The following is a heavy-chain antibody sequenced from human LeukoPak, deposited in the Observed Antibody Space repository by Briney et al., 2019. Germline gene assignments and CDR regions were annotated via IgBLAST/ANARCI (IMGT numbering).Heavy chain of an antibody. CDR1: GYTFTSYG. D-gene: IGHD3-3*01. Sequence: PPASVTVSCKASGYTFTSYGISWVRQAPGQGLEWMGWISAYNGNTNYAQKLQGRVTMTTDTSTSTAYMELRSLRSDDTAVYYCARDLPSITIFGVVKYYFDYWGQGTLVTVSS. CDR2: ISAYNGNT. CDR3: ARDLPSITIFGVVKYYFDY. V-gene: IGHV1-18*01. J-gene: IGHJ4*02.